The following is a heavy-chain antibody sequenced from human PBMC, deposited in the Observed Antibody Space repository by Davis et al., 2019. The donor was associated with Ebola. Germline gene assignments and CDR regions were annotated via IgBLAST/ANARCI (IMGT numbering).Heavy chain of an antibody. CDR1: GYTFTSYG. CDR2: ISAYNGNT. J-gene: IGHJ6*02. Sequence: AASVKVSCKASGYTFTSYGISWVRQAPGQGLEWMGWISAYNGNTNYAQKLQGRVTMTTDTSTSTAYMELRSLRSDDTAVYYCARDGYRTFALSTDNGMDVWGQGTTVTVSS. V-gene: IGHV1-18*04. D-gene: IGHD3-16*02. CDR3: ARDGYRTFALSTDNGMDV.